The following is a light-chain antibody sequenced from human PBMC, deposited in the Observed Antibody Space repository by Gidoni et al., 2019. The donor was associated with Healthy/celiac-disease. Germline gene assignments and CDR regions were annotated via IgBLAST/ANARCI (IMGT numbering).Light chain of an antibody. J-gene: IGKJ1*01. CDR1: QSISSY. CDR3: QQSYSTPWT. CDR2: AAS. V-gene: IGKV1-39*01. Sequence: DIQMTQSPSSLSASVGDRVTITCRASQSISSYLNWYQQKPGKAPKLLIYAASSLQSGVPSRFSGSGSGTDFTLTISSLQPEDFETYYCQQSYSTPWTFGQXTKVEIK.